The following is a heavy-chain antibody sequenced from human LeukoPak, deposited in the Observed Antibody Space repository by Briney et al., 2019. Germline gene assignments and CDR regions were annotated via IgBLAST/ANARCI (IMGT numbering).Heavy chain of an antibody. CDR3: ARAGGAAANY. CDR1: GFTFGSYA. J-gene: IGHJ4*02. V-gene: IGHV3-23*01. D-gene: IGHD6-13*01. CDR2: ISGSGGDR. Sequence: GRSLRLSCAASGFTFGSYAMSWVRQAPGKGLEWVSSISGSGGDRYYADSVKGRFTISRDNSKNTLYLQMNSLRAEDTAVYYCARAGGAAANYWGQGTLVTVSS.